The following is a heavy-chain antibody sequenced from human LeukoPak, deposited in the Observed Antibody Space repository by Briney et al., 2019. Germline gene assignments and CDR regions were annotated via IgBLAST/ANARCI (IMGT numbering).Heavy chain of an antibody. CDR3: ARGSSSSFGFDP. D-gene: IGHD6-6*01. V-gene: IGHV3-21*01. CDR2: ISSSSSYI. CDR1: GFTSSSYS. Sequence: PGGSLRLSCAASGFTSSSYSMNWVRQAPGKGLEWVSSISSSSSYIYYADSVKGRFTISRDNAKNSLYLQMNSLRAEDTAVYYCARGSSSSFGFDPWGQGTLVTVSS. J-gene: IGHJ5*02.